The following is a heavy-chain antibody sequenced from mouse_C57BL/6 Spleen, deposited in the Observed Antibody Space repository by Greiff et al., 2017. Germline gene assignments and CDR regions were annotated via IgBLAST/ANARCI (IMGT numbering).Heavy chain of an antibody. CDR1: GYTFTSYG. V-gene: IGHV1-81*01. CDR3: AGGSSGYEAWFAY. D-gene: IGHD3-2*02. Sequence: QVQLQQSGAELARPGASVKLSCKASGYTFTSYGISWVKQRTGQGLEWIGEIYPRSGNTYYNEKFKGKATLTADTSSSTAYMALRSLTSEACAVYCCAGGSSGYEAWFAYWGQGTLVTVSA. J-gene: IGHJ3*01. CDR2: IYPRSGNT.